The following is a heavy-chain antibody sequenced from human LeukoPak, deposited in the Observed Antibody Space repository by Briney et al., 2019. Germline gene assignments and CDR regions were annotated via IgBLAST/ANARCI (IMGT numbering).Heavy chain of an antibody. CDR1: GFTFSSYA. CDR3: ARGRRPDSSGWYLEDYYYGMDV. J-gene: IGHJ6*02. CDR2: ISYDGSNK. D-gene: IGHD6-19*01. Sequence: GGSLRLSCAASGFTFSSYAMHWVRQAPGKGLEWVAVISYDGSNKYYADSVKGRFTISRDNAKNSLYLQMNSLRAEDTAVYYCARGRRPDSSGWYLEDYYYGMDVWGQGTTVTVSS. V-gene: IGHV3-30*07.